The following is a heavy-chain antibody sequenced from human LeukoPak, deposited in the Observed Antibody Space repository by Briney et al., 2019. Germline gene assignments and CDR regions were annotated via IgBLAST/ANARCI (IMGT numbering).Heavy chain of an antibody. CDR2: ISSGSSYI. V-gene: IGHV3-21*01. CDR1: GFTFSSYT. Sequence: NPGGSLRLSCAASGFTFSSYTMNWVRQAPGKGLEWVSIISSGSSYIHYADSVKGRFTISRDNAKNSLYLQMNSLRAEDTAVYYCASDSSSWYFLGFWGQGILVTVSS. D-gene: IGHD6-13*01. CDR3: ASDSSSWYFLGF. J-gene: IGHJ4*02.